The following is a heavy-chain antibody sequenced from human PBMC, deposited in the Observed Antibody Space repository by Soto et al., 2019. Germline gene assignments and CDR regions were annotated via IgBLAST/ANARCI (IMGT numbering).Heavy chain of an antibody. J-gene: IGHJ4*02. CDR3: ARWSYLDY. D-gene: IGHD3-3*01. CDR1: GFSFGGYA. V-gene: IGHV3-23*01. CDR2: ISGSDGKT. Sequence: PGGSLRLSCAASGFSFGGYALIWVRQAPGKGLEWVSTISGSDGKTFYADSVKGRFSISRDTSQSTLYLQMNSLRADDTAMYYCARWSYLDYWGQGTRVTVSS.